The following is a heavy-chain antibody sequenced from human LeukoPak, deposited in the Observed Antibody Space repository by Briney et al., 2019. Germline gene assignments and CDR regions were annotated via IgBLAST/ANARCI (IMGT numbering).Heavy chain of an antibody. Sequence: GGSLRLTCAASGFTFSSYWMHWVRQAPGKGLVWVSRINSDGSSTSYADSVKGRFTISRDNAKNALYLQMNSLRAEDTAVYYCARATYYYDSSGFDDAFDIWGQGTMVTVSS. CDR1: GFTFSSYW. CDR3: ARATYYYDSSGFDDAFDI. CDR2: INSDGSST. D-gene: IGHD3-22*01. J-gene: IGHJ3*02. V-gene: IGHV3-74*01.